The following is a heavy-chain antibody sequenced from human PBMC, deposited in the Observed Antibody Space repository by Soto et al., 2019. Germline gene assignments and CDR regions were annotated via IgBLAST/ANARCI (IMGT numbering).Heavy chain of an antibody. V-gene: IGHV3-23*01. Sequence: VQLLESGGDLVQPGGSLRLSCAASGFTFSSYAMSWVRQAPGKGLEWVAAIGGTDGKTYYADSVKGRFTIARDNSANSLYLQMSRLRAEDRAVYFCAKGMFSSSPAAAGSFDYWGQGALVTVSS. CDR3: AKGMFSSSPAAAGSFDY. CDR2: IGGTDGKT. CDR1: GFTFSSYA. D-gene: IGHD3-10*01. J-gene: IGHJ4*02.